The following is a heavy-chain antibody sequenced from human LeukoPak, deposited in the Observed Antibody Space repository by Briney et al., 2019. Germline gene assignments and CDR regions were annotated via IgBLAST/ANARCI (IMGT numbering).Heavy chain of an antibody. Sequence: GGSLRLSCAASGFTFSSYAMSWVRQAPGKGLEWVSAISGSGGSTYYGDSVKGRFTISRDNSKNTVYLQTNSLRAEDTAVYYCVRGPTGPMGGVRYFDYWGQGTLLTVSS. CDR3: VRGPTGPMGGVRYFDY. CDR2: ISGSGGST. V-gene: IGHV3-23*01. J-gene: IGHJ4*02. D-gene: IGHD1-26*01. CDR1: GFTFSSYA.